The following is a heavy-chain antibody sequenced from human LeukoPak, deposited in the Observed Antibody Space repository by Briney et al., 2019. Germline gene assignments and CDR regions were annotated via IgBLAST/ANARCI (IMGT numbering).Heavy chain of an antibody. V-gene: IGHV1-3*01. D-gene: IGHD6-13*01. CDR1: GYTFTSYA. J-gene: IGHJ4*02. Sequence: ASVKVSCKASGYTFTSYAMHWVRQAPGQRLEWMGWINAGNGNTKYSQKFQDRVTITRDTSASTAYMELSRLKSEDTAVYYCARDQSSSSWFRFDYWGQGTLLTVSS. CDR2: INAGNGNT. CDR3: ARDQSSSSWFRFDY.